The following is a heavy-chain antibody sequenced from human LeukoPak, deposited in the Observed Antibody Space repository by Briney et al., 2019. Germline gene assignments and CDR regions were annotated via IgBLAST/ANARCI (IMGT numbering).Heavy chain of an antibody. CDR1: GFTFSTYW. D-gene: IGHD3-22*01. CDR2: INQDGTVK. J-gene: IGHJ4*02. Sequence: GGSLRLSCAASGFTFSTYWMNWVRQAPGKGLEWVANINQDGTVKYYVDSVKGRFTISRDNAKSSLSLQMNSLRDEDTAVYYCARFPHYYDSSGYSFWGQGTLVTVSS. CDR3: ARFPHYYDSSGYSF. V-gene: IGHV3-7*01.